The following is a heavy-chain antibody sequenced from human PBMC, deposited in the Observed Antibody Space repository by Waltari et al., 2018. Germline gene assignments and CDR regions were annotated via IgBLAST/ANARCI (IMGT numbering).Heavy chain of an antibody. D-gene: IGHD3-3*01. CDR1: GGSISSYY. CDR2: IYYSGST. V-gene: IGHV4-59*01. Sequence: QVQLQESGPGLVKPSETLSLTCTVSGGSISSYYWSWIRQPPGKGLEWIGYIYYSGSTNYNPSLKSRVTISLDTSKNQFSLKLSSVTAADTAVYYCARVHTPTYYDFWSGAFVFDYWGQGTLVTVSS. J-gene: IGHJ4*02. CDR3: ARVHTPTYYDFWSGAFVFDY.